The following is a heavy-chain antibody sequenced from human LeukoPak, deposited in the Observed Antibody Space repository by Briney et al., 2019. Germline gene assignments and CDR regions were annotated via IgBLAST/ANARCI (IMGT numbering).Heavy chain of an antibody. D-gene: IGHD5-24*01. Sequence: ASVKVSCKASGYTFTGYYMHWVRQAPGQGLEWMGWINAGNGNTKYSQEFQGRVTITRDTSASTAYMELSSLRSEDMAVYYCARDKESEMATITYLDYWGQGTLVTVSS. CDR1: GYTFTGYY. CDR3: ARDKESEMATITYLDY. CDR2: INAGNGNT. V-gene: IGHV1-3*03. J-gene: IGHJ4*02.